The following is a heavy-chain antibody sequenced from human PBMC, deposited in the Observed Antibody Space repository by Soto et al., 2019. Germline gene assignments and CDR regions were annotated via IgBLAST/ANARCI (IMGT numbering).Heavy chain of an antibody. CDR2: ISGSGGST. D-gene: IGHD3-10*01. V-gene: IGHV3-23*01. J-gene: IGHJ6*02. Sequence: GGSLRLSCAASGFTFSSYAMSWVRQAPGKGLEWVSAISGSGGSTYYADSVKGRFTISRDNSKNTLYLQMNSLRAEDTAVYYCAKSVRGSGSYYNGYYYGMDVWGQGTTVTVSS. CDR1: GFTFSSYA. CDR3: AKSVRGSGSYYNGYYYGMDV.